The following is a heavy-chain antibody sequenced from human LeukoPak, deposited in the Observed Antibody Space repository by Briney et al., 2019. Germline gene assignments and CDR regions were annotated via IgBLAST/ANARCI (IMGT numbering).Heavy chain of an antibody. CDR2: IYYSGST. J-gene: IGHJ4*02. D-gene: IGHD4-11*01. V-gene: IGHV4-31*03. Sequence: SETLSLTCTVSGGSISSGGYYWSWIRQHPGKGLEWIGYIYYSGSTFYNPSLKSRTTISLDTSKNQFPLKLSSVTAADTAVYYCARGATVHLDFWGQGTLVTVSS. CDR3: ARGATVHLDF. CDR1: GGSISSGGYY.